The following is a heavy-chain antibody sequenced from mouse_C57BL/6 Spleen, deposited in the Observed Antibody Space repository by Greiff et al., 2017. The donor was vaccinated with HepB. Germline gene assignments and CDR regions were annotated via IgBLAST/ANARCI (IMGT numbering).Heavy chain of an antibody. V-gene: IGHV1-69*01. CDR1: GYTFTSYW. D-gene: IGHD1-1*01. Sequence: VKLQQPGAELVMPGASVKLSCKASGYTFTSYWMHWVKQRPGQGLEWIGEIDPSDSYTNYNQKFKGKSTLTVDKSSSTAYMQLSSLTSEDSAVYYCARTVYYGSSYGYFDVWGTGTTVTVSS. J-gene: IGHJ1*03. CDR2: IDPSDSYT. CDR3: ARTVYYGSSYGYFDV.